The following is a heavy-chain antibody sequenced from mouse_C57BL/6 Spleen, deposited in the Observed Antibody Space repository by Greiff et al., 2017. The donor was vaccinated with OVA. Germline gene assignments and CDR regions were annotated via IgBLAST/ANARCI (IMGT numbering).Heavy chain of an antibody. Sequence: EVMLVESGGGLVQPKGSLKLSCAASGFSFNTYAMTWVRQAPGKGLEWVARIRSKSNNYATYYADSVKDRFTISRAASESMRYLQMNNLQTGNTAMYYGVGGGFLDYWGQGTTLTVSS. V-gene: IGHV10-1*01. CDR3: VGGGFLDY. D-gene: IGHD1-1*02. J-gene: IGHJ2*01. CDR1: GFSFNTYA. CDR2: IRSKSNNYAT.